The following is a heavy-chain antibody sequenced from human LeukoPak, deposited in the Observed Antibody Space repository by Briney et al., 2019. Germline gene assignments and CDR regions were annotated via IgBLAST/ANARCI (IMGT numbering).Heavy chain of an antibody. D-gene: IGHD5-18*01. CDR3: XRGQGRQLWXXGLYXXL. J-gene: IGHJ2*01. CDR2: IYYSGST. Sequence: SETLSLTCTVSGGSISSYYWSWIRQPPGKGLEWIGYIYYSGSTNYNPSLKSRVTISVNTSKNQYSLKLSSVTAADTAVYYCXRGQGRQLWXXGLYXXLWGRGTLXTXXS. V-gene: IGHV4-59*01. CDR1: GGSISSYY.